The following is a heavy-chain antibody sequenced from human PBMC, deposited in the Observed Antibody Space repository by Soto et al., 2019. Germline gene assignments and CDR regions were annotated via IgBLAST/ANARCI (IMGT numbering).Heavy chain of an antibody. CDR3: ARIYRRDGNKYADY. J-gene: IGHJ4*02. CDR2: ISASSTTV. Sequence: EVQLVESGGGLVQTGASLRLSCAASEFTFSSFNMHWVRQAPGKGLEWVSYISASSTTVYYGDSVKGRFTISRDNAKNSLYLQMNSLRDEDTAVYYCARIYRRDGNKYADYWGQGTLVTVSS. D-gene: IGHD3-16*02. V-gene: IGHV3-48*02. CDR1: EFTFSSFN.